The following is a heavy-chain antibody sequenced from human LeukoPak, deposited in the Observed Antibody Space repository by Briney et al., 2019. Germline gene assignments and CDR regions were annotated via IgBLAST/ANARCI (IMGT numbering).Heavy chain of an antibody. Sequence: GGSLRLSCAASGFTFSIYSMNWVRQAPGKGLEWVSSISSSSSYIYYADSVKGRFTISRDNAKNSLYLQMNSLRAEDTAVYYCARNVDTAMVAYFDYWGQGTLVTVSS. CDR2: ISSSSSYI. CDR1: GFTFSIYS. V-gene: IGHV3-21*01. J-gene: IGHJ4*02. D-gene: IGHD5-18*01. CDR3: ARNVDTAMVAYFDY.